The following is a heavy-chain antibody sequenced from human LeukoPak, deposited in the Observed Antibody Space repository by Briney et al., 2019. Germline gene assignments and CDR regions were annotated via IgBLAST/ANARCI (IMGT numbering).Heavy chain of an antibody. J-gene: IGHJ4*02. CDR2: IIPILGIA. V-gene: IGHV1-69*04. CDR1: GGTFSSYA. D-gene: IGHD6-19*01. Sequence: SVKVSCKASGGTFSSYAISWVRQAPGQGLEWMGRIIPILGIANYAQKFQGRVTITADKSTSTAYMELSSLRSEDTAVYYCARDGYYSSGWLKKYYFDYWGQGTLVTVSS. CDR3: ARDGYYSSGWLKKYYFDY.